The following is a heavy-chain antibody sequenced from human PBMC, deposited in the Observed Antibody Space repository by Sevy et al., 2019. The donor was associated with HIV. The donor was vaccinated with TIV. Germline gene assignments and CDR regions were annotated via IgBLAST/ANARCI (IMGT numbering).Heavy chain of an antibody. J-gene: IGHJ4*02. CDR2: ISYDGSNK. D-gene: IGHD4-17*01. CDR1: GFTFSSYA. V-gene: IGHV3-30*04. CDR3: ARVVATVTSDYFDY. Sequence: GGSLRLSCAASGFTFSSYAMHWVRQAPGKGLEWVAVISYDGSNKYYADSVKGRFTISRDNSKNTLYLQMNSLRAEDTAVDYCARVVATVTSDYFDYWGQGTLVTVSS.